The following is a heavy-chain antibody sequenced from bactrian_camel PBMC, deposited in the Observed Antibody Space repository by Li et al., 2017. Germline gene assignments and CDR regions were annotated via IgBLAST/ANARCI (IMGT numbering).Heavy chain of an antibody. D-gene: IGHD2*01. J-gene: IGHJ4*01. Sequence: HVQLVESGGGSVEAGGSLRLSCAASGYSVSQGYMAWFRQAPGKEREWVAAIINGARYANSVKGRFTVSTDNANNTLSLQMDRLRPEDTAMYYCNDRCRTLFGPGTQVTVS. CDR2: IINGA. CDR1: GYSVSQGY. V-gene: IGHV3S53*01.